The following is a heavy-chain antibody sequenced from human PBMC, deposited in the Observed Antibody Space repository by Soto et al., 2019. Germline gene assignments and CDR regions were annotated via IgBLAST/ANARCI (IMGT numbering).Heavy chain of an antibody. Sequence: ASETLSLTCAVYGGSFSGHSWTWIRQSPGKGLEWIGDINHSGRVNYSPSLKSRVTISLDTSKNQFSLTLSAVTAADTAMYYCSTRAYDTNAYYRFDPWGQGTLVTVSS. J-gene: IGHJ5*01. D-gene: IGHD3-22*01. V-gene: IGHV4-34*01. CDR1: GGSFSGHS. CDR2: INHSGRV. CDR3: STRAYDTNAYYRFDP.